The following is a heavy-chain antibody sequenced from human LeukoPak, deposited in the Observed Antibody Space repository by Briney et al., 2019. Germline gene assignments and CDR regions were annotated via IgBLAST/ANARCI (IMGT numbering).Heavy chain of an antibody. D-gene: IGHD6-6*01. CDR3: TRDSGLEYSSSWVDY. CDR1: GFTFGDYA. V-gene: IGHV3-49*04. Sequence: GGSLRLSCTPSGFTFGDYAMSWVRQAPGEGLERVGFIRSKAYGGTTEYAASVKGRFTISRDDSKSIAYLQMNSLKTEDTAVYYCTRDSGLEYSSSWVDYWGQGTLVTVSS. J-gene: IGHJ4*02. CDR2: IRSKAYGGTT.